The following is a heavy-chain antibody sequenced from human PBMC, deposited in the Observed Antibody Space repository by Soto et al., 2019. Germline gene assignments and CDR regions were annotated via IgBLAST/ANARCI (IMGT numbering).Heavy chain of an antibody. CDR2: VSANNGHT. Sequence: ASVKVSCKASGFTFSNYGLNWVRQAPGQGLEWMGWVSANNGHTNYAQNLQGRVSMTTDTSTSTAYMELRGLTFDDTAVYYCARDIESVTAKHFFYYYAMDVWGQGPTVPVSS. D-gene: IGHD2-8*01. CDR1: GFTFSNYG. J-gene: IGHJ6*02. CDR3: ARDIESVTAKHFFYYYAMDV. V-gene: IGHV1-18*01.